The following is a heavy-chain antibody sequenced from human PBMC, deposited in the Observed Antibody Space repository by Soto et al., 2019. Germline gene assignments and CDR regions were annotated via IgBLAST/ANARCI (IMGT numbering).Heavy chain of an antibody. D-gene: IGHD2-15*01. CDR1: GYTFNNYG. V-gene: IGHV1-18*01. CDR2: IGPYNGNT. J-gene: IGHJ2*01. CDR3: ARCYCSVGSCYTCWHFDL. Sequence: QVQLVQSGAEVKKPGASVKVSCKASGYTFNNYGISWVRQAPGQGLEWMGWIGPYNGNTDHAQNFQGRVTMTTDTSTNTAYMELRSLRSDDPVLYYCARCYCSVGSCYTCWHFDLWGRGTLVTVSS.